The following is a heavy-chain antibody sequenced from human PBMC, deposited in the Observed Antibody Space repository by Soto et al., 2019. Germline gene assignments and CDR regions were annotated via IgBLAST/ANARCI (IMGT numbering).Heavy chain of an antibody. V-gene: IGHV3-15*01. D-gene: IGHD3-16*01. Sequence: EVPLVESGGGLVKPGGSLRLSCAASGFTFTNAWMSWVRQAPGKGLEWVGRIKSKTDGGTTDYAAPVKGRFTISRDDSKNTLYLQMNSLKTEDPAVYYWTTAKGGKILDYWGQGTLVTVSS. CDR3: TTAKGGKILDY. J-gene: IGHJ4*02. CDR1: GFTFTNAW. CDR2: IKSKTDGGTT.